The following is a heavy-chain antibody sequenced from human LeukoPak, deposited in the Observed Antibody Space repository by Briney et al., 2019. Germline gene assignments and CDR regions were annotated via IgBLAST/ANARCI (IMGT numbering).Heavy chain of an antibody. CDR1: GGSFSGYY. D-gene: IGHD3-22*01. Sequence: SETLSLTCAVYGGSFSGYYWSWIRQPPGKGLEWIGEINHSGSTNYNPSLKSRVTISVDTSKNQFSLKLSSVTAADTAVYYCARGPGTMIVVPSYEYWGQGTLVTVSS. V-gene: IGHV4-34*01. J-gene: IGHJ4*02. CDR3: ARGPGTMIVVPSYEY. CDR2: INHSGST.